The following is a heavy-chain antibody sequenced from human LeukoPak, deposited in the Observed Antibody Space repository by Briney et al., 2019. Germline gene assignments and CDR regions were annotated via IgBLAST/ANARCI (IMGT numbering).Heavy chain of an antibody. J-gene: IGHJ6*03. CDR3: ARLTRKNSSNVRRFYYMDV. D-gene: IGHD6-13*01. CDR2: INHSGST. V-gene: IGHV4-34*01. CDR1: GGSFSGYY. Sequence: SETLSLTCAVYGGSFSGYYWSWIRQPPGKGLEWIGEINHSGSTNYNPSLKSRVTISVDTSKNQFSLKLSSVTAADTAVYYCARLTRKNSSNVRRFYYMDVWGKGTTVTISS.